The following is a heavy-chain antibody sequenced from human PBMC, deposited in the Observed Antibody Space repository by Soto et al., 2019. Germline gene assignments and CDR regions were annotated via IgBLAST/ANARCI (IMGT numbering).Heavy chain of an antibody. V-gene: IGHV4-31*03. CDR1: GGSISSGGYY. J-gene: IGHJ4*02. Sequence: TLSLTCTVSGGSISSGGYYWSWIRQHPGKGLEWIGYIYYSGSTYYNPSLKSRVTISVDTSKNQFSLKLSSVTAADTAVYYCARDGNYYGSGRAIDYWGQGTLVTVSS. CDR2: IYYSGST. D-gene: IGHD3-10*01. CDR3: ARDGNYYGSGRAIDY.